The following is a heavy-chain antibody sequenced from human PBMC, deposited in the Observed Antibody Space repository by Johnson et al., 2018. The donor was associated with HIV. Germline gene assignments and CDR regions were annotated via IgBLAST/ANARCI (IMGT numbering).Heavy chain of an antibody. J-gene: IGHJ3*02. CDR1: GFTFADYA. V-gene: IGHV3-9*01. CDR2: ISWNRGSI. Sequence: VQLVESGGGLVQPGRSLRLSCAASGFTFADYAMHWVRQAPGKGLEWVSGISWNRGSIGYADSVQGRFPISRDNGKNLLYLQMNSLRDEDTALYYCAKGITVAGMGDAFDIWGQGTMVIVSS. CDR3: AKGITVAGMGDAFDI. D-gene: IGHD6-19*01.